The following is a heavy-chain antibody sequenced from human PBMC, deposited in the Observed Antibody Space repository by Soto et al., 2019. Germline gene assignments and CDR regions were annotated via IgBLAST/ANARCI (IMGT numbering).Heavy chain of an antibody. CDR1: GASFSDANYY. J-gene: IGHJ4*01. CDR2: FYYDGRT. Sequence: SETLSLTCIVSGASFSDANYYWVWIRQPPGEGLEWIGRFYYDGRTYYNASLKSRVTISVGTSKNHFSLMLTSVTDADTAVYYCARRSHIVAAPTWGQGTLVTVSS. CDR3: ARRSHIVAAPT. V-gene: IGHV4-39*02. D-gene: IGHD5-12*01.